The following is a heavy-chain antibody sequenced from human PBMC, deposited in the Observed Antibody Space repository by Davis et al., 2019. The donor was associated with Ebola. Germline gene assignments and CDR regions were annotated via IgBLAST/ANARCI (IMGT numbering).Heavy chain of an antibody. CDR2: IRSKANSYAT. D-gene: IGHD3-22*01. CDR3: TTPIYYYDGYGYYDF. J-gene: IGHJ4*02. V-gene: IGHV3-73*01. CDR1: GFTFSGSA. Sequence: GESLKISCAASGFTFSGSAMHWVRQASGKGLEWVGRIRSKANSYATAYAASVKGRFTISRDDSKNTAYLQMNSLKTEDTAVYYCTTPIYYYDGYGYYDFWGQGTLVSVSS.